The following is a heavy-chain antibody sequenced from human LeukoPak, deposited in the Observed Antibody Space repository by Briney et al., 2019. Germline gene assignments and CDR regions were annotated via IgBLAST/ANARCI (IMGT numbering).Heavy chain of an antibody. Sequence: QSGGSLRLSCAASGFTFRTYTMHWVRQAPGKGLEWVAVISHDETHKYYSDSVKGRFTISRDNSKNTLYLQMNSLRAEDTAVYYCAKGRGYDSSGYYSIDAFDIWGQGTMVTVSS. CDR2: ISHDETHK. V-gene: IGHV3-30-3*01. CDR1: GFTFRTYT. J-gene: IGHJ3*02. CDR3: AKGRGYDSSGYYSIDAFDI. D-gene: IGHD3-22*01.